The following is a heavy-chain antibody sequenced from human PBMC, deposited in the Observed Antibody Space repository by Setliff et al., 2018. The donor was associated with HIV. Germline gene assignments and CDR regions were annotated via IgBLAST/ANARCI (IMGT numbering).Heavy chain of an antibody. CDR2: IYHSGST. CDR1: GGSISSNW. J-gene: IGHJ3*02. CDR3: ARVAVAGTTFDVFDI. D-gene: IGHD6-19*01. Sequence: PSETLSLTCTVSGGSISSNWWSWVRQPPGKGLEWIGEIYHSGSTNYNPSLKSRVTILVDKSKNQFSLKMSSVTAADTAVYYCARVAVAGTTFDVFDIWGQGTMVTVSS. V-gene: IGHV4-4*02.